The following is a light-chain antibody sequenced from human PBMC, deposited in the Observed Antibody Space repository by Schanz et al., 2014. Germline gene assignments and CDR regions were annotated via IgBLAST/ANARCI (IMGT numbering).Light chain of an antibody. CDR2: GAS. V-gene: IGKV3-20*01. CDR1: QSVSSSY. J-gene: IGKJ1*01. CDR3: QQYNNWWT. Sequence: EIVLTQSPGTLSLSPGERATLSCRASQSVSSSYLAWYRQKPGQAPRLLIYGASTRATGIPARFSGSGSGTDFTLTISRLEPEDFAVYYCQQYNNWWTFGQGTKVEIK.